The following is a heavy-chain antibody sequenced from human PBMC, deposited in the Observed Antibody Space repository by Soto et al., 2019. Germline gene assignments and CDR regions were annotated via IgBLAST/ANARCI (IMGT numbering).Heavy chain of an antibody. CDR1: GGSTKYYY. Sequence: TSETLSLTCTVSGGSTKYYYWSWIRQAPGAGLEWIGYINPNGNTNYNPSLKSRVTISVDTSKNQFSLKLSSVTAADTAVYYCASLTFIAAADSDYWGQGTLVTVSS. J-gene: IGHJ4*02. CDR2: INPNGNT. D-gene: IGHD6-13*01. V-gene: IGHV4-4*08. CDR3: ASLTFIAAADSDY.